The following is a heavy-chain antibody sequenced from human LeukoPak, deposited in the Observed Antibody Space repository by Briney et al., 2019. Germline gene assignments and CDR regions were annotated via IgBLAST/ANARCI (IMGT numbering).Heavy chain of an antibody. V-gene: IGHV4-39*07. Sequence: PSETLSLTCTVSGGSISSSSYYWGWIRQPPGKGLEWIGSIYYSGSTYYNPSLKSRVTISVDTSKNQFSLKLSSVTAADTAVYYCAREVNYYYDSSGYYNDYWGQGTLVTVSS. J-gene: IGHJ4*02. D-gene: IGHD3-22*01. CDR1: GGSISSSSYY. CDR3: AREVNYYYDSSGYYNDY. CDR2: IYYSGST.